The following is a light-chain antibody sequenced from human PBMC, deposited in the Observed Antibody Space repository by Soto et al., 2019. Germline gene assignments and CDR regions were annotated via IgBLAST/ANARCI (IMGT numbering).Light chain of an antibody. V-gene: IGKV1-39*01. CDR1: QMLSSY. J-gene: IGKJ2*01. Sequence: DIQMTQSPSSLSSSVGDRVTITCRASQMLSSYVNWYQQKPGKAPKLLIYAASSLQSGVPSRFSGGGSGTYFTLTISSLQPEDFATYYCQQSYSNPPTFGQGTKLEI. CDR2: AAS. CDR3: QQSYSNPPT.